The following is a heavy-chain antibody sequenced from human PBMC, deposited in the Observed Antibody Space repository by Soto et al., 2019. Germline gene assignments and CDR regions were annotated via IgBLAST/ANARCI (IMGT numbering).Heavy chain of an antibody. J-gene: IGHJ2*01. V-gene: IGHV1-18*01. D-gene: IGHD4-17*01. CDR3: RREAGDYNWYFDL. CDR2: ISPDNGHT. CDR1: GYTFTSRG. Sequence: QVQLLQSGPEVKEPGASVKVSCKTSGYTFTSRGIYWVREAPGQGLEWMGWISPDNGHTNYVQRFQDRVTLTTDTSTSTAYMELRSLRSDDTAVYYCRREAGDYNWYFDLWGRGTPVTVS.